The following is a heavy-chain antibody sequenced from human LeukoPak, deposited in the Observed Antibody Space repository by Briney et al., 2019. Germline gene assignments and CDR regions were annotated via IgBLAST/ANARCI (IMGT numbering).Heavy chain of an antibody. CDR1: GFTLSSYS. Sequence: PVGSLRLSCAASGFTLSSYSMNWVRQALGKGLEWVSSISSSSSYIYYADSVKGQFTISRDKAKNSLYLQMTSLRAEDTAVYYCARDYGGSSPFDYWGQGTLVTVSS. CDR3: ARDYGGSSPFDY. V-gene: IGHV3-21*01. CDR2: ISSSSSYI. D-gene: IGHD4-23*01. J-gene: IGHJ4*02.